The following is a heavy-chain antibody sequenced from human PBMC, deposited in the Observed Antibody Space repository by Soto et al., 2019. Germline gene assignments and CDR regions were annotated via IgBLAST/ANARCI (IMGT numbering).Heavy chain of an antibody. CDR2: MYYSGST. CDR1: GGSISSYY. D-gene: IGHD1-26*01. CDR3: ASQRVGGTYSFDY. Sequence: PSETLSLTCTVSGGSISSYYWSWVRQPPGKGLEWIGYMYYSGSTTYNPSLKSRVTISLDTSNNQFSLKLSSVTAADTAVYYCASQRVGGTYSFDYWGQGTLVTVSS. J-gene: IGHJ4*02. V-gene: IGHV4-59*01.